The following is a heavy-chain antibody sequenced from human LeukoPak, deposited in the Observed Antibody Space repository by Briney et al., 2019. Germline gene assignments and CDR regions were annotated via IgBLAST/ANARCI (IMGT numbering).Heavy chain of an antibody. CDR1: GYTFTGYY. V-gene: IGHV1-2*02. CDR3: ARDPTRGDLSVY. Sequence: ASVKVSCKASGYTFTGYYMHWVRPVPGQGLEWMGWINSNSGDTNYAQKFQGRVTMTRDTSISTAYMELSRLRSDDTAVYYCARDPTRGDLSVYWGQGTLVTVSS. CDR2: INSNSGDT. J-gene: IGHJ4*02. D-gene: IGHD7-27*01.